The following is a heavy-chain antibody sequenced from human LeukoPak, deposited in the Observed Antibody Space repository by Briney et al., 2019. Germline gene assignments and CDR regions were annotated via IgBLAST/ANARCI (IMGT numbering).Heavy chain of an antibody. J-gene: IGHJ5*02. D-gene: IGHD3-3*01. V-gene: IGHV3-48*02. CDR1: GFTFNIYG. Sequence: GGSLRLSCAASGFTFNIYGMNWVRQAPGKGLEWVAYIGGSGVATYYTDFVRGRFTISRDNARNSLYLQMNSLRDEDTAIYYCVRGGQSADNWFDPWGQGILVTVSS. CDR2: IGGSGVAT. CDR3: VRGGQSADNWFDP.